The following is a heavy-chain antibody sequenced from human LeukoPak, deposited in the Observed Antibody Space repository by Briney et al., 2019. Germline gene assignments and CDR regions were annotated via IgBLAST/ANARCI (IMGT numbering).Heavy chain of an antibody. CDR1: GFTFSSYS. CDR2: ISSSSSTI. CDR3: ATQIVGALDY. Sequence: GGSLRLSCAASGFTFSSYSMNWVRQAPGKGLVWVSYISSSSSTIYYTDSVKGRFTISRDNAKNSLYLQMNSLRAEDTAVYYCATQIVGALDYWGQGTPVTVSS. D-gene: IGHD1-26*01. J-gene: IGHJ4*02. V-gene: IGHV3-48*01.